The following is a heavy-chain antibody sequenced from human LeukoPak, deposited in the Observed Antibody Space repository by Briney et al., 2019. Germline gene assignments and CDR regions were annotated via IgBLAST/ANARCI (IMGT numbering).Heavy chain of an antibody. CDR3: AAYGSGTYYQGYYFNY. J-gene: IGHJ4*02. D-gene: IGHD3-10*01. Sequence: SETLSLTCAVYGGSFSGYYWTWLRQPPGKGLEWIGEISHSGSTNYNPSLKSRVTISVDTSKNQFSLKLSSVTAADAAVYYCAAYGSGTYYQGYYFNYWGQGTLVTVSS. CDR2: ISHSGST. CDR1: GGSFSGYY. V-gene: IGHV4-34*01.